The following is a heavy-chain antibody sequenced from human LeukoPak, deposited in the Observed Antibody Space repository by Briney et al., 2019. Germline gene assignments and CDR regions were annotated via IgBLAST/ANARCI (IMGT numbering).Heavy chain of an antibody. J-gene: IGHJ6*03. CDR3: ARVGGWELIYYYYMDV. CDR1: GFTFSSYA. Sequence: GGSLRLSCAASGFTFSSYAMSWVRQAPGKGLEWVSAISGSGGSTYYADSVKGRFTISRDNAKNSLYLQMNSLRAEDTAVYYCARVGGWELIYYYYMDVWGKGTTVTVSS. D-gene: IGHD1-26*01. CDR2: ISGSGGST. V-gene: IGHV3-23*01.